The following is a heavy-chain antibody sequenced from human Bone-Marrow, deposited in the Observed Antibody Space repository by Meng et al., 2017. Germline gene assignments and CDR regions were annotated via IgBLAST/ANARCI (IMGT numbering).Heavy chain of an antibody. D-gene: IGHD6-13*01. CDR3: ATGAAAADH. J-gene: IGHJ4*02. CDR2: IESNSDGGTT. V-gene: IGHV3-15*04. CDR1: GFSFTDAW. Sequence: GGSLRLSCVASGFSFTDAWMSWVRQAPGKGLEWVGRIESNSDGGTTDYAAPVKGRFTISRDDSKNTLYLQMNSLIIEDTALYFCATGAAAADHWGQGTLVTGSS.